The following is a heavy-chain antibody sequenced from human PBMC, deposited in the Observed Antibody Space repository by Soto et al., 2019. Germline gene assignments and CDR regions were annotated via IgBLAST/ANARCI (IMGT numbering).Heavy chain of an antibody. J-gene: IGHJ5*02. V-gene: IGHV4-30-4*01. CDR1: GGSISSGDYY. CDR3: AREVYSSSLRLGGNWFDP. Sequence: PSETLSLTCTVSGGSISSGDYYWSWIRQPPGKGLEWIGYIYYSGSTYYNPSLKSRVTISVDTSKNQFSLKLSSVTAADTAVYYCAREVYSSSLRLGGNWFDPWGQGTLVTVSS. CDR2: IYYSGST. D-gene: IGHD6-13*01.